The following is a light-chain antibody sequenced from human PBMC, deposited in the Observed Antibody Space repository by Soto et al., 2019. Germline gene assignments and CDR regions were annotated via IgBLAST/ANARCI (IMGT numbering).Light chain of an antibody. Sequence: QSALTQPASVSGSPGQSITISCTGTSSDVGGYNYVSWYQQHPGKAPKLMIYEVSNRPSGVSTRFSGSKSGNTASLTISGLQAEDESDYYCSSYTSSSTYVFGTGTKLTV. CDR1: SSDVGGYNY. CDR2: EVS. V-gene: IGLV2-14*01. CDR3: SSYTSSSTYV. J-gene: IGLJ1*01.